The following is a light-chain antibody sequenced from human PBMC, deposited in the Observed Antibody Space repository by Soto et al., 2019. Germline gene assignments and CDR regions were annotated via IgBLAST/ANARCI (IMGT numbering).Light chain of an antibody. Sequence: IQMTQSPSALSAAVGDRVTVTCRASPSISRWLAWFQQKSGKAPKLLIYDASTLESGVSSRFSGSGSGTEFSLTICILQPDDFATYYCQQYGSFYTFGQATKVVFK. J-gene: IGKJ1*01. CDR2: DAS. CDR1: PSISRW. CDR3: QQYGSFYT. V-gene: IGKV1-5*01.